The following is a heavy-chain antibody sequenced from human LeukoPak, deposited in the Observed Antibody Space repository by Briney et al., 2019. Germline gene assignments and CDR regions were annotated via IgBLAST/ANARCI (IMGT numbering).Heavy chain of an antibody. CDR2: INPSGGST. J-gene: IGHJ4*02. CDR3: ARDLISGWSIDY. CDR1: GYTFTSYY. V-gene: IGHV1-46*01. Sequence: GASVKVSCKASGYTFTSYYMHWVRQAPGQGLEWMGIINPSGGSTSYAQKFQGRVTMTRDTSTSTVYMELSSLRYEDTAVYYCARDLISGWSIDYWGQGTLVTVSS. D-gene: IGHD6-19*01.